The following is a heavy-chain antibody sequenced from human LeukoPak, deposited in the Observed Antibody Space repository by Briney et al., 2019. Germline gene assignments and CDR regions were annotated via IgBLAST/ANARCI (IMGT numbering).Heavy chain of an antibody. J-gene: IGHJ4*02. Sequence: PSETRSLTCTVSAGSISSGSYYWSWIRQPAGRGLEWIARIYTSGNTNYNPSLMSRVTISVDTSKHQFSLKLRSVIAADTAVYYCARGRKYTSGYRVTELGSGYSDYWGQGTLVTVSS. D-gene: IGHD5-18*01. V-gene: IGHV4-61*02. CDR1: AGSISSGSYY. CDR3: ARGRKYTSGYRVTELGSGYSDY. CDR2: IYTSGNT.